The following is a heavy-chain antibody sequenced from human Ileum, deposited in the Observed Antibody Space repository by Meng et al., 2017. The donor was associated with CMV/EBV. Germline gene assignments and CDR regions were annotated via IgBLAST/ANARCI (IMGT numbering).Heavy chain of an antibody. CDR1: GCTFSSYG. CDR3: AKEQWLEHYYGMDV. CDR2: ISGSGGST. J-gene: IGHJ6*02. D-gene: IGHD6-19*01. V-gene: IGHV3-23*01. Sequence: AGSLSLTCAASGCTFSSYGLHCVLQAPGKGLEWFSAISGSGGSTYYADSVKGRFTISKDNSKNTLYLQMNSLRAEDTAVYYCAKEQWLEHYYGMDVWGQGTTVTVSS.